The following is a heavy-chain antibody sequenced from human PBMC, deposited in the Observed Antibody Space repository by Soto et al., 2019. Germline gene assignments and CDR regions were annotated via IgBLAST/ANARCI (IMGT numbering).Heavy chain of an antibody. J-gene: IGHJ4*02. D-gene: IGHD2-21*01. CDR3: ARDPSAGDSAGY. V-gene: IGHV1-69*08. Sequence: QVQLVQSGAEVKKPGSSVKVSCKASGGTFSSYTISWVRQAPGQGLEWMGRIIPILGIANYAQKFQGRVTIPADNSTSTAYMELSSLRSEDTAVYYCARDPSAGDSAGYWGQGTLVTVSS. CDR1: GGTFSSYT. CDR2: IIPILGIA.